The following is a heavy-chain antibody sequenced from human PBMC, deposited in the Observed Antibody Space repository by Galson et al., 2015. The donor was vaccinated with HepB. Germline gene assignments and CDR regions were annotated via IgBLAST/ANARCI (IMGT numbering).Heavy chain of an antibody. V-gene: IGHV5-10-1*01. Sequence: QSGAEVKKPGESLRISCKGSGYSFTSYWISWVRQMPGKGLEWMGRIDPSDSYINYSPSFQGHVTISADKSIRTAYLQWSSLKASDTAMYYCARGSSGWYYFDYWGQGTLVTVSS. CDR3: ARGSSGWYYFDY. CDR1: GYSFTSYW. J-gene: IGHJ4*02. D-gene: IGHD6-19*01. CDR2: IDPSDSYI.